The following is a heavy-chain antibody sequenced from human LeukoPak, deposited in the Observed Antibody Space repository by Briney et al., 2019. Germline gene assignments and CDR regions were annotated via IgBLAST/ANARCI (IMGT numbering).Heavy chain of an antibody. CDR1: GLTFTNYW. V-gene: IGHV3-7*01. CDR2: VKEDGTTK. Sequence: GGSLRLSCAADGLTFTNYWMSWVRQAPGKGLEWVANVKEDGTTKQYVDSVKGRFTISRDNAKNSLYLQMDSLGAEDTAVYYCVSQEVVPHWGQGTLVSVSS. D-gene: IGHD2-15*01. CDR3: VSQEVVPH. J-gene: IGHJ4*02.